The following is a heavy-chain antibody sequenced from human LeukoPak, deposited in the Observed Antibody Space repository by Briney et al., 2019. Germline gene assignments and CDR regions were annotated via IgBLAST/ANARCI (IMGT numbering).Heavy chain of an antibody. CDR1: GFTFSCYR. V-gene: IGHV3-7*01. J-gene: IGHJ4*02. CDR3: AREHCSSTSCYATWTYYFDY. D-gene: IGHD2-2*01. CDR2: IKRDGSEK. Sequence: GGSLRLSCAASGFTFSCYRMSWVRQAPGKGLEWVANIKRDGSEKYYVDSVKGRFTISRDNAKNSLYLQMNSLRAEDTAVYYCAREHCSSTSCYATWTYYFDYWGQGTLVTVSS.